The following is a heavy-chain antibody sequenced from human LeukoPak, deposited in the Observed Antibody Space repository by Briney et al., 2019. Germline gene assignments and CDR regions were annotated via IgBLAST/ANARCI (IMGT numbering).Heavy chain of an antibody. CDR1: GYTFTSYV. CDR2: INPNSGGT. CDR3: ARGDYYDSSGYSGASLFDY. D-gene: IGHD3-22*01. V-gene: IGHV1-2*02. J-gene: IGHJ4*02. Sequence: AASVKVSCKASGYTFTSYVIHWVRQAPGQGLEWMGWINPNSGGTNYAQKFQGRVTMTRDTSISTAYMELSRLRSDDTAVYYCARGDYYDSSGYSGASLFDYWGQGTLVTVSS.